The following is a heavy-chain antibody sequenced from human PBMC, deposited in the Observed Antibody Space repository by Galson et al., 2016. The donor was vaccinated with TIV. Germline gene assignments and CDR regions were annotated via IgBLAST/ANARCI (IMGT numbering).Heavy chain of an antibody. V-gene: IGHV1-46*03. D-gene: IGHD1-1*01. Sequence: SVKVSCKAPGDTFTNYYIHWVRQAPGQGLKWMGVIKPSSGSTSYAPELRGRVTLTADTSTTTIYLGLSSLRSEDTALYYCIREARQLGHFDLWGRGTLVTVSS. J-gene: IGHJ2*01. CDR2: IKPSSGST. CDR1: GDTFTNYY. CDR3: IREARQLGHFDL.